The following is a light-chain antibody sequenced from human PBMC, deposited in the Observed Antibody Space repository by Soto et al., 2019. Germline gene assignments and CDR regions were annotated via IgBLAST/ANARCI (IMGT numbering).Light chain of an antibody. J-gene: IGLJ3*02. CDR3: SSYTRQNTRV. V-gene: IGLV2-14*01. CDR1: SSDVGGYNF. CDR2: EVT. Sequence: QSALTQPASVSGSPGQSITISCTGTSSDVGGYNFVSWYQQHPGKAPKLMIYEVTNRPSGVSSRFSGSKSGNTASLTISGLQTEDEAYYFCSSYTRQNTRVFGGGTKLTVL.